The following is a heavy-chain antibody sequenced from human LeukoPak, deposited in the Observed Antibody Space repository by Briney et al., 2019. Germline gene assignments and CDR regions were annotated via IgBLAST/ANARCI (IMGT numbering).Heavy chain of an antibody. V-gene: IGHV1-18*01. CDR1: GYSFTTYA. CDR3: ARDQGYCTSASCSIDY. Sequence: ASVKVSCKASGYSFTTYAISWARQAPGQGLEWMGRISAYNGNTNYAQKLQGRVTMTTDTSTNTAYMDLRSLRSDDTAVYYCARDQGYCTSASCSIDYWGQGTLVTVSS. D-gene: IGHD2-2*01. CDR2: ISAYNGNT. J-gene: IGHJ4*02.